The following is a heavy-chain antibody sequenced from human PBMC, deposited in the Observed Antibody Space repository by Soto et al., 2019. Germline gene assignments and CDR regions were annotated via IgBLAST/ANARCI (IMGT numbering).Heavy chain of an antibody. CDR2: TNPGDSQT. Sequence: GESLKISCTGSGYNFNNYWIAWVRQMPGRGLEWMGITNPGDSQTRHSPSFQGQVTISVDKSISTAYLQWNSLKASDTAMYYCATQGAWAPLAHWRQGTLVTVP. V-gene: IGHV5-51*01. CDR1: GYNFNNYW. D-gene: IGHD7-27*01. J-gene: IGHJ4*02. CDR3: ATQGAWAPLAH.